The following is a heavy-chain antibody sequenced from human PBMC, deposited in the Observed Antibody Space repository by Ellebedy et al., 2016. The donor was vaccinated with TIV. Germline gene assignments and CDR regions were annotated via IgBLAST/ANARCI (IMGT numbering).Heavy chain of an antibody. CDR3: ARVGPRGYHYNDH. CDR2: INPNTGTT. J-gene: IGHJ5*02. V-gene: IGHV1-2*02. CDR1: GYSLSDHY. D-gene: IGHD5-18*01. Sequence: AASVKVSCKASGYSLSDHYMFWVRRAPGQGLEWMGWINPNTGTTRYARRFQGRVTMTRDTSISTAYMELSRLRSDDMAVYYCARVGPRGYHYNDHWGQGTLVTVSS.